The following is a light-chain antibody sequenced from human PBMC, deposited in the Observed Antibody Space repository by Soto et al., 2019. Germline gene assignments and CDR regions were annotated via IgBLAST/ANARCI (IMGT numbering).Light chain of an antibody. J-gene: IGLJ1*01. V-gene: IGLV2-8*01. CDR1: KNDIGVYDF. CDR2: EVV. CDR3: SSYSSNNILSYV. Sequence: QSALTQPPSASGSPGQSVTISCTGTKNDIGVYDFVSWYQHHPGKAPRLIIYEVVQRPSGVPDRFSGSKSGNTASLTVSGLQAADEADYYCSSYSSNNILSYVFGTGTKLTVL.